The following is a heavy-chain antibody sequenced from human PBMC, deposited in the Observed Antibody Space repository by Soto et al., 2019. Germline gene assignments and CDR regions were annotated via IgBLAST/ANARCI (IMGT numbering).Heavy chain of an antibody. D-gene: IGHD2-2*01. Sequence: TLSLTCTVSGGSISSGGYYWSWIRQHPGKGLEWIGYIYYSGSTYYNPSLKSRVTISVDTSKNQFSLKLSSVTAADTAVYYCARDQYQAPFDYWGQGTLVTVSS. CDR2: IYYSGST. V-gene: IGHV4-31*03. CDR3: ARDQYQAPFDY. J-gene: IGHJ4*02. CDR1: GGSISSGGYY.